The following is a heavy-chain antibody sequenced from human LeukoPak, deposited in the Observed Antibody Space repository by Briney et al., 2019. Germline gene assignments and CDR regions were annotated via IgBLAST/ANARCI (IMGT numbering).Heavy chain of an antibody. CDR1: DSTFDDLP. CDR2: IGGDGGST. D-gene: IGHD3-10*01. CDR3: AKDRDPFGELPYYFDY. V-gene: IGHV3-43*01. J-gene: IGHJ4*02. Sequence: GGPLRLSCPPSDSTFDDLPFHGARQPPGKGRDWAPFIGGDGGSTYYADSVKGRFTISRDNSKNSLYLQMNSLRTEDTALYYCAKDRDPFGELPYYFDYWGQGTLVTVSS.